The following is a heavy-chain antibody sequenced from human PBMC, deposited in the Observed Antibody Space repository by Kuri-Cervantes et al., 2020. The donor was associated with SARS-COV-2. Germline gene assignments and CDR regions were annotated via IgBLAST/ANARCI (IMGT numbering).Heavy chain of an antibody. CDR1: GFTFSGYS. Sequence: GESLKISCAASGFTFSGYSMNWIRQAPGKGLEWVASIDSSSYYIYHADSVKGRLTIFRDNAKTSLYLQMNSLKPEDTAVYYCAREEGGELGEAFDYWGQGALVTVSS. CDR3: AREEGGELGEAFDY. J-gene: IGHJ4*02. V-gene: IGHV3-21*01. D-gene: IGHD7-27*01. CDR2: IDSSSYYI.